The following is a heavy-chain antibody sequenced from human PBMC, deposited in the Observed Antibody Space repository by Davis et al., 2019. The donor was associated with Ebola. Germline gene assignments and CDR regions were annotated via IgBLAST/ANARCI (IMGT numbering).Heavy chain of an antibody. CDR2: IRYDGSNK. D-gene: IGHD6-13*01. V-gene: IGHV3-30*02. CDR3: AKGPRGYSSSWYHYYYYGMDV. J-gene: IGHJ6*02. Sequence: GESLKISCAASGFTFSSYGMHWVRQAPGQGLEWVAFIRYDGSNKYYADSVKGRFTISRDNSKNTLYLQMNSLRAEDTAVYYCAKGPRGYSSSWYHYYYYGMDVWGQGTTVTVSS. CDR1: GFTFSSYG.